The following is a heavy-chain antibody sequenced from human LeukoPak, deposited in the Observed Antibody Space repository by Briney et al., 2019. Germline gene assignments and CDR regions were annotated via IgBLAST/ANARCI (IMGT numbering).Heavy chain of an antibody. D-gene: IGHD3-22*01. CDR3: ARGSSGYPHYFGY. J-gene: IGHJ4*02. CDR1: GYTFTNYA. CDR2: INAGNGNT. V-gene: IGHV1-3*01. Sequence: ASVKVSCKASGYTFTNYAIHWVRQAPGQRLEWMGWINAGNGNTKYSQNFQGRVTITRDTSASTAYMELSSLRSEDTAVYYCARGSSGYPHYFGYWGQGTLVTVSS.